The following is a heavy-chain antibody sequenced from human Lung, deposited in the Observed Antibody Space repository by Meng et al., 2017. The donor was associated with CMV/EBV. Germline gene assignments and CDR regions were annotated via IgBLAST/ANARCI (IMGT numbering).Heavy chain of an antibody. V-gene: IGHV3-23*01. J-gene: IGHJ4*02. D-gene: IGHD3-10*01. CDR1: GFTFSSYA. CDR2: ISGSGGST. Sequence: AASGFTFSSYAMSWVRQAPGKGLEWVSAISGSGGSTYYADSVKGRFTISGDNSKNTLYLQMNSLRAEDTAVYYCAKARGGVDTEFDYWGQGTLVTVSS. CDR3: AKARGGVDTEFDY.